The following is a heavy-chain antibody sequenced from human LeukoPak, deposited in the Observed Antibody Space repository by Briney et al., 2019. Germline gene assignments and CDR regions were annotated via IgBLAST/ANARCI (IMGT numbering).Heavy chain of an antibody. D-gene: IGHD3-22*01. Sequence: PGGSLRLSCAASGFTFNNYGMDWVRQAPGKGLEWVAVISYDGSNEYYADSVKGRFTTSRDNSKNTLYLQMNSLRAEDTAVYYCAKSDSSGYLTDLFDYWGQGTLVTVSS. CDR2: ISYDGSNE. J-gene: IGHJ4*02. CDR1: GFTFNNYG. CDR3: AKSDSSGYLTDLFDY. V-gene: IGHV3-30*18.